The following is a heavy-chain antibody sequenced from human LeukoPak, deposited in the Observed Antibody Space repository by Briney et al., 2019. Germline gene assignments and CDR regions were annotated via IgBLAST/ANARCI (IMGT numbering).Heavy chain of an antibody. CDR1: GFTFSGSA. CDR2: IRSKANSYAT. D-gene: IGHD4-17*01. V-gene: IGHV3-73*01. CDR3: ARGDPTVTTKQNFDY. Sequence: GGSLRLSCAASGFTFSGSAMHWVRQASGKGLEWVGRIRSKANSYATAYAASVKGRFTISRDDSKNTAYLQMNSLKTEDTAVYYCARGDPTVTTKQNFDYWGQGTLVTVSS. J-gene: IGHJ4*02.